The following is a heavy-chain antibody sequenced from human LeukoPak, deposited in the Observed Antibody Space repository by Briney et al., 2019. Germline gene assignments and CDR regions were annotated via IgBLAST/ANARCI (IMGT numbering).Heavy chain of an antibody. J-gene: IGHJ4*02. CDR1: GFTFSIYG. D-gene: IGHD1-26*01. CDR3: AKGLLSNSQGDSFDC. Sequence: PGGSLRLSCAASGFTFSIYGMRWVRQAPGKGLEWVSVMSFDGSNTYCADSVKGRCTITRDNSKNTLYLQMNSLRIEDTAVYYCAKGLLSNSQGDSFDCWGQGALVSVSS. CDR2: MSFDGSNT. V-gene: IGHV3-30*18.